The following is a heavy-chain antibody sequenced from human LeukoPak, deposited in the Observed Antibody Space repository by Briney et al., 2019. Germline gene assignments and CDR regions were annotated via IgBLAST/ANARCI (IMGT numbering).Heavy chain of an antibody. CDR2: INYGGTT. J-gene: IGHJ4*02. D-gene: IGHD3-10*01. Sequence: SETLSLTCTVSGGSISNSNYYWSWIRQPPGKELEWIASINYGGTTYYNPSLKSRVTISVDTSKNQFSLRLSSVTAADTAVYLCARYVVYGSGKYYFNYWGQGSLVTVSS. V-gene: IGHV4-39*01. CDR1: GGSISNSNYY. CDR3: ARYVVYGSGKYYFNY.